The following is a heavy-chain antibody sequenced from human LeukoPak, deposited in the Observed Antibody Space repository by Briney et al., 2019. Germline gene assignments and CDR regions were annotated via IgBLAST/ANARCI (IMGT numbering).Heavy chain of an antibody. V-gene: IGHV3-15*07. Sequence: GGSLRLSCAASGFTFSNAWMNWVRQAPGKGLEWVGRIKGKTDGGTTDYAAPVKGRFTISRDDSKNTLYLQMNSLKTEDTAVYYCTTDPSSYSSNTNWFDPWGQGTLVTVSS. J-gene: IGHJ5*02. D-gene: IGHD6-13*01. CDR2: IKGKTDGGTT. CDR3: TTDPSSYSSNTNWFDP. CDR1: GFTFSNAW.